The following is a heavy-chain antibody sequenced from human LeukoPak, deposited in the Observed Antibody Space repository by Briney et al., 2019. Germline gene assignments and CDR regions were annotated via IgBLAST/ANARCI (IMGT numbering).Heavy chain of an antibody. D-gene: IGHD3-10*01. CDR3: ARVDITMVRGVPESGP. CDR2: ISSSSSYI. CDR1: GFTFSSYG. Sequence: GGSLRLSCAASGFTFSSYGMSWVRQAPGKGLEWVSSISSSSSYIYYADSVKGRFTISRDNAKNSLYLQMNSLRAEDTAVYYCARVDITMVRGVPESGPWGQGTLVTVSS. V-gene: IGHV3-21*01. J-gene: IGHJ5*02.